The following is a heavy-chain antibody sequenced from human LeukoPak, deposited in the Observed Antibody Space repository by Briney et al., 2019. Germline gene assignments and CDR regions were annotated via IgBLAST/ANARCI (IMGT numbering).Heavy chain of an antibody. Sequence: GGSLRLSCAASGFTPSSYGMHWVRQAPGKGLEWVAVIWYDGSNKYYAESVKGRFTISRDNSKNTLYLQMNSLRAEDTAVYYCARTSHGYSPNNWGQGTLVTVSS. J-gene: IGHJ4*02. D-gene: IGHD5-18*01. V-gene: IGHV3-33*01. CDR3: ARTSHGYSPNN. CDR1: GFTPSSYG. CDR2: IWYDGSNK.